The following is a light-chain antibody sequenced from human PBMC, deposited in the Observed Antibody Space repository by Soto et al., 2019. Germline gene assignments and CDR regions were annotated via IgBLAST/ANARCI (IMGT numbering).Light chain of an antibody. V-gene: IGKV4-1*01. CDR2: WAS. Sequence: DIVMTQSPDSLAVSLGERATINCKSSRNILYNSNNKNYLAWYQQKPGQPPKLLIYWASTRKSGVPDRFSGSGSGTDFTLTISSLQAEDVAVYYCQQYYAIPLTFGGGTKVEIK. CDR1: RNILYNSNNKNY. CDR3: QQYYAIPLT. J-gene: IGKJ4*01.